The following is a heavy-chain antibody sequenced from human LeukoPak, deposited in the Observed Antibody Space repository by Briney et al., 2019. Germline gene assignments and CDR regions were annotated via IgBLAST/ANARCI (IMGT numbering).Heavy chain of an antibody. V-gene: IGHV3-23*01. CDR1: GLTFRNYA. CDR2: ISGSGGST. D-gene: IGHD5-18*01. J-gene: IGHJ4*02. Sequence: GGSLRLSCAASGLTFRNYAMSWVRQAPGKGLEWVSAISGSGGSTYYADSVKGRFTISRDNSKNTLYLQMNSLRAEDTAVYYCARGERYSYGYEGENYWGQGTLVTVSS. CDR3: ARGERYSYGYEGENY.